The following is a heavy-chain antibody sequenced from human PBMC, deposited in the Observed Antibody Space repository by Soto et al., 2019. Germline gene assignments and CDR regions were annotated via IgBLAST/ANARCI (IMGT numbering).Heavy chain of an antibody. CDR2: INPNSGGT. CDR3: AREGSSSSKYFQH. V-gene: IGHV1-2*02. J-gene: IGHJ1*01. CDR1: GYTFTDYY. D-gene: IGHD6-6*01. Sequence: ASVKVSCKASGYTFTDYYMHWVRQAPGQGLEWMGWINPNSGGTNYAQKFQGRVTKTRDTSISTAYMELSSLRSDDTAVYYCAREGSSSSKYFQHWGQGTLVTVPQ.